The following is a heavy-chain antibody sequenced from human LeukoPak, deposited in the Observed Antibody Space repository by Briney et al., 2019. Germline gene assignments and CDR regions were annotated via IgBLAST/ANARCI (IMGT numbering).Heavy chain of an antibody. CDR2: INPNSGGT. Sequence: APVKVSCTASGYTFTGYYMHWVRQAPGQGLEWMGWINPNSGGTNYAQKFQGRVTMTRDTSISTAYMELSRLRSDDTAVYYCARSTATQYDFWSGYSYFDYWGQGTLVTVSS. CDR3: ARSTATQYDFWSGYSYFDY. CDR1: GYTFTGYY. D-gene: IGHD3-3*01. V-gene: IGHV1-2*02. J-gene: IGHJ4*02.